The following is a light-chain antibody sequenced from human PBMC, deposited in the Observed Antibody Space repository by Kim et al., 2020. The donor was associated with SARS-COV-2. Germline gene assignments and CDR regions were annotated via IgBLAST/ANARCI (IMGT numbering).Light chain of an antibody. CDR1: QSVGGW. V-gene: IGKV1-5*01. J-gene: IGKJ1*01. CDR3: QQYDNYPWT. Sequence: DIQMTQSPTTLSANVGDRVSISCRASQSVGGWLAWYQQKPGRAPKVLIYDAFSLESGVPSRFSGSGSGTEFTLTISSLQAEDFATYYCQQYDNYPWTFGQGTKVDIK. CDR2: DAF.